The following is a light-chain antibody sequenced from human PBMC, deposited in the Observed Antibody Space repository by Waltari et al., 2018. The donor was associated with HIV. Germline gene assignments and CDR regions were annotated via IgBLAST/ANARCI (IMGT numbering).Light chain of an antibody. CDR2: GAA. V-gene: IGKV3-15*01. CDR3: QQYNIRPRGNT. J-gene: IGKJ2*01. CDR1: QGVGSN. Sequence: DIVMPQSPAILSVSPGERVTLSCRAGQGVGSNLAWYQQKLGQAPRPLIYGAATRAAEIAVRFSGSGSGTDFTLTIDSLQSEDFATYYCQQYNIRPRGNTFGQGTKLQIK.